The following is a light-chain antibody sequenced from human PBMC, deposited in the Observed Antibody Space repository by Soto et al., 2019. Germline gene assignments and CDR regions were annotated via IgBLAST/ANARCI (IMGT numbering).Light chain of an antibody. Sequence: EIVLTQSPGTLSLSPGERATLSCRASESLIDKFLVWYQQRDGQAPRLLIYGALNRATGVPDRFSGSGSGTDFTLTISRLEPEDFAVYYCHQYGSSPWTFGQGTKVEVK. CDR3: HQYGSSPWT. J-gene: IGKJ1*01. CDR1: ESLIDKF. V-gene: IGKV3-20*01. CDR2: GAL.